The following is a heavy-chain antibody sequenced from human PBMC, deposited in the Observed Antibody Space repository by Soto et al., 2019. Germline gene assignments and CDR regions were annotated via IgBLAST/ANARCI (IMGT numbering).Heavy chain of an antibody. Sequence: QVQLVQSGAEVKKPGSSVKVSCKASGGTFSSYAISWVLQAPGQGLEWMGGIIPIFGPANYAQKFQGRVTITADESTSTAYMELSSLSAEATAVYYCASRNPRLGPDAFDIWGQGTMVTVSS. CDR3: ASRNPRLGPDAFDI. CDR1: GGTFSSYA. V-gene: IGHV1-69*12. D-gene: IGHD1-1*01. CDR2: IIPIFGPA. J-gene: IGHJ3*02.